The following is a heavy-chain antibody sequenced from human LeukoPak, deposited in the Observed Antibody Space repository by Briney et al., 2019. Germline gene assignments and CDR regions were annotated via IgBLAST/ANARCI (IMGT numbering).Heavy chain of an antibody. CDR2: INHSGST. V-gene: IGHV4-34*01. J-gene: IGHJ4*02. CDR1: GGSFSGYY. D-gene: IGHD6-6*01. CDR3: ARVPSIAARSYIRDY. Sequence: SETLSLTCAVYGGSFSGYYWSWIRQPPGKGLELIGEINHSGSTNYNPSLKSRVTISVDTSKNQFSLKLSSVTAADTAVYYCARVPSIAARSYIRDYWGQGTLVTVSS.